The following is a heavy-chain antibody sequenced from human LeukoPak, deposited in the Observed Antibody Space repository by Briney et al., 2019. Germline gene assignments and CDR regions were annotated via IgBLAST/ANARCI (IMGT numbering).Heavy chain of an antibody. CDR2: IYHSGST. Sequence: SQTLSLTCAVSGGSISSGGYSWSWIRQPPGKGLEWIGYIYHSGSTYYNPSLKSRVTISVDRSKNQFSLKLSSVTAADTAVYYCARGEYYYDSSGYYYGVPCLDYWGQGTLVTVSS. CDR3: ARGEYYYDSSGYYYGVPCLDY. J-gene: IGHJ4*02. CDR1: GGSISSGGYS. D-gene: IGHD3-22*01. V-gene: IGHV4-30-2*01.